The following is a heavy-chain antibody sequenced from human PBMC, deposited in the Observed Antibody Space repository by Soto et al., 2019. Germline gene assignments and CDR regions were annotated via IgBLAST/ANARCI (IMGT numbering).Heavy chain of an antibody. Sequence: GGSLRLSCAASGFTFSDYSMHWVRQAPGKGLEWVSSISSSSSHIYYTDSVKGRFTVSRDNSKDSLYLQMNSLRAEDTAVYYCARPVGMVNGISHAFDIWGQGTMVTVSS. CDR1: GFTFSDYS. D-gene: IGHD2-8*01. V-gene: IGHV3-21*01. J-gene: IGHJ3*02. CDR3: ARPVGMVNGISHAFDI. CDR2: ISSSSSHI.